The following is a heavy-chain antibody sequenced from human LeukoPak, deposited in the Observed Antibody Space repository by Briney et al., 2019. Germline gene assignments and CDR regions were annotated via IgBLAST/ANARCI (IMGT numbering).Heavy chain of an antibody. J-gene: IGHJ6*03. V-gene: IGHV1-18*01. CDR2: ISAYNGNT. CDR1: GYTFTSYG. CDR3: ASRPRRYYDISRDHYYYYYYMDV. Sequence: ASVKVSCKASGYTFTSYGISWVRQAPGQGLEWMGWISAYNGNTNYAQKLQGRVTMTTDTSTSTAYMELRSLRSDDTAVYYCASRPRRYYDISRDHYYYYYYMDVWGKGTTVTTSS. D-gene: IGHD3-9*01.